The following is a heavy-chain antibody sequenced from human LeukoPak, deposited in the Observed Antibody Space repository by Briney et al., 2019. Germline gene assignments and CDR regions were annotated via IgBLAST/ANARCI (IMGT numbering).Heavy chain of an antibody. Sequence: GALRLSCAASGFIFSRHWMHWVRQAPGEGLVCVARVKKDGTYRDYGDSVKGRFTISRDNAKNTLYLQMNSLEAEDTAVYYCARALVGGLVDYWGQGTLVTVSS. CDR3: ARALVGGLVDY. D-gene: IGHD2-15*01. J-gene: IGHJ4*02. V-gene: IGHV3-74*01. CDR2: VKKDGTYR. CDR1: GFIFSRHW.